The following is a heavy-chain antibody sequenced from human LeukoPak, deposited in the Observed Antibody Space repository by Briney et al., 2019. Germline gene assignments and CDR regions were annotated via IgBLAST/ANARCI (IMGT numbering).Heavy chain of an antibody. D-gene: IGHD3-22*01. CDR1: GFTFSSYG. CDR2: IWYDGSNK. J-gene: IGHJ3*02. Sequence: PGRPLRLSCAASGFTFSSYGMHWVRQAPGRGLEWVAVIWYDGSNKYYADSVKGRFTISRDNSKNTLYLQMNSLRAEDTAVYYCARDYDSSGAQTFDIWGQGTMVTVSS. CDR3: ARDYDSSGAQTFDI. V-gene: IGHV3-33*01.